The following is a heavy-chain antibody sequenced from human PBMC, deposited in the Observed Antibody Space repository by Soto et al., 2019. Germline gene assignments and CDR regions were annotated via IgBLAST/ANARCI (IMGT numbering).Heavy chain of an antibody. V-gene: IGHV1-3*01. Sequence: QVQLVQSGAEVKNPGASVKISCKASGYTFTTSPIHWVRQAPGQRPEWMGWINPDNGNTKYSQKFPGRVTIKKNTSPNTAYMELISLKTEDTAFYYCLSRPPPSGWTSAEYFQHWGQGTLVSVYS. CDR3: LSRPPPSGWTSAEYFQH. CDR1: GYTFTTSP. J-gene: IGHJ1*01. CDR2: INPDNGNT. D-gene: IGHD6-19*01.